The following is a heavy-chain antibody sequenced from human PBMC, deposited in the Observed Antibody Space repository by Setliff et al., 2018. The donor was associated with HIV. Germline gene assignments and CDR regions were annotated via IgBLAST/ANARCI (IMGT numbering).Heavy chain of an antibody. J-gene: IGHJ6*02. CDR2: ISAYNGNT. Sequence: ASVKVSCKASGYTFTSYGITWVRQAPGQGLEWMGWISAYNGNTNYAQKLQGRVTMTTDTSTSTAYMELRSLRSDDTAVYFCARLGSGWSDSYYYAMDIWGQGTTVTVSS. D-gene: IGHD6-19*01. CDR1: GYTFTSYG. V-gene: IGHV1-18*01. CDR3: ARLGSGWSDSYYYAMDI.